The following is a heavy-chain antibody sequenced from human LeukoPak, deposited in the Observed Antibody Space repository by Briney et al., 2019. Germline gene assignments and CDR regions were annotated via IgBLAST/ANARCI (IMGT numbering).Heavy chain of an antibody. V-gene: IGHV4-34*01. D-gene: IGHD6-19*01. CDR1: GGSISGYY. Sequence: SETLSLTCTVSGGSISGYYWSWIRQPPGKGLEWIGEINHSGSTNYNPSLKSRVTISVDTSKNQFSLKLSSVTAADTAVYYCARCVPRWLVKSWGQGTLVTVSS. CDR2: INHSGST. CDR3: ARCVPRWLVKS. J-gene: IGHJ5*02.